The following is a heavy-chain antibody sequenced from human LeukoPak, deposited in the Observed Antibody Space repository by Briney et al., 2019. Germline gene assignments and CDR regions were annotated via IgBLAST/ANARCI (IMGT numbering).Heavy chain of an antibody. V-gene: IGHV3-21*01. CDR2: IGSANSYI. Sequence: PGGSLRLSCAASGFTFSSYSMNWVRQAPGKGLEWVSSIGSANSYIYYADSLKGRITISRDNAKNSLYLQMNSLRAEDTAVYYCAGASGGNRPFDYWGQGTLVTVSS. J-gene: IGHJ4*02. CDR1: GFTFSSYS. CDR3: AGASGGNRPFDY. D-gene: IGHD1-14*01.